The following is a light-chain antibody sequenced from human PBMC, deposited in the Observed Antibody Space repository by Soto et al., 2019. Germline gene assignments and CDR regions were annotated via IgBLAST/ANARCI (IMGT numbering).Light chain of an antibody. V-gene: IGKV1-39*01. J-gene: IGKJ1*01. Sequence: DIQMTQSPSYLSASVGYRVTITCRASQIISTSLNWYQQKPGKAPNLLIYTASTLHGGVPSRFSGSGSGTEFTLTISSLQPEDFATYYCQQSFTAPWTFGQGTRVEIK. CDR2: TAS. CDR1: QIISTS. CDR3: QQSFTAPWT.